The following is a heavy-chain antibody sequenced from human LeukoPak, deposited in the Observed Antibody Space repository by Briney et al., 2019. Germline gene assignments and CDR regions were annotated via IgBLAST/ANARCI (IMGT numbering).Heavy chain of an antibody. V-gene: IGHV3-48*02. Sequence: GGSLRLSCAASGFTFSGYSMNWVRQAPGKGLEWLSYISSGSSTIYYADSVKGRFTISRDNAKNSLYLQMNSLRDEDTAVYYCARDRSPYTTSAYYLDYWGQGTLVTVSS. CDR1: GFTFSGYS. CDR3: ARDRSPYTTSAYYLDY. J-gene: IGHJ4*02. D-gene: IGHD3-22*01. CDR2: ISSGSSTI.